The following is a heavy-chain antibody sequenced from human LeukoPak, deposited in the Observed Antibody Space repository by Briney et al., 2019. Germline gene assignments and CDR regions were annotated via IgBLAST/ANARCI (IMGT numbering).Heavy chain of an antibody. CDR2: IRSKAYGGTT. Sequence: GGSLRLSCTASGFTFGDYAMSWFRQAPGKGLEWVGFIRSKAYGGTTEYAASVKGRFTISRDDSKSIAYLQMNSLKTEDTAVYYCTRQRWLQPKYYYYYMDVWGKGTTVTVSS. J-gene: IGHJ6*03. CDR3: TRQRWLQPKYYYYYMDV. V-gene: IGHV3-49*03. CDR1: GFTFGDYA. D-gene: IGHD5-24*01.